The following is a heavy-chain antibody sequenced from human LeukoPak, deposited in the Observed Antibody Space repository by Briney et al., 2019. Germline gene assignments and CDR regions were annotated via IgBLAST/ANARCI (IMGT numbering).Heavy chain of an antibody. J-gene: IGHJ4*02. CDR3: ARSIGIAAARYYFDY. V-gene: IGHV1-69*06. CDR2: IIPIFGTA. D-gene: IGHD6-13*01. Sequence: ASVKVSCKAIGYTFTSNGISWVRQAPGQGLEWMGGIIPIFGTANYAQKFQGRVTITADKSTSTAYMELSSLRSEDTALYYCARSIGIAAARYYFDYWGQGTLVTVSS. CDR1: GYTFTSNG.